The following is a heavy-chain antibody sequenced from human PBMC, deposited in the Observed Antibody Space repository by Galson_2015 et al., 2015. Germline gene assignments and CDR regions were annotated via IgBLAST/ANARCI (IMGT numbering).Heavy chain of an antibody. CDR2: ISADGGAI. J-gene: IGHJ4*02. D-gene: IGHD2-2*03. V-gene: IGHV3-23*01. Sequence: SLRLSCAASGFTFSSYAMNWVRQAPGKGLEWVSAISADGGAILYADSVKGRFTISRDNSKNTVNLQMSSLRAEDTAVYYCARWIYYYDYWGQGTVVTVSS. CDR1: GFTFSSYA. CDR3: ARWIYYYDY.